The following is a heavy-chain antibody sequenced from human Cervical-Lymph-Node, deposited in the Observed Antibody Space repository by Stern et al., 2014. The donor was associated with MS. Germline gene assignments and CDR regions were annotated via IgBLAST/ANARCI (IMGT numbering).Heavy chain of an antibody. CDR2: IYHSGST. CDR3: AREGYSSSYDAFDI. Sequence: QVQLQESGPGLVKPSGTLTLTCAVSGGSISSSNWGRLVRQPPRNREGWVGVIYHSGSTNYNPPLKSPVTLSVEKSINQFSPQWRSVTAADTAVYYCAREGYSSSYDAFDIWGQGTMVTVSS. D-gene: IGHD6-6*01. CDR1: GGSISSSNW. V-gene: IGHV4-4*02. J-gene: IGHJ3*02.